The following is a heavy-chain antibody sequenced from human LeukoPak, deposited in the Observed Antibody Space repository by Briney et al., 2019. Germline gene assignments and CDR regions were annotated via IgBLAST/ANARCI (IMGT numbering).Heavy chain of an antibody. CDR1: GFTFSSYW. V-gene: IGHV3-7*01. J-gene: IGHJ4*02. Sequence: GGSLRLSCAASGFTFSSYWMSWVRQAPGKGLEWVANIKQDGSEKYYVDSVKGRFTISRDNAKNSLYLQMNSLRAEDTAVYYCARLDRPIWFGESTIDYWGQGTLVIVSS. D-gene: IGHD3-10*01. CDR2: IKQDGSEK. CDR3: ARLDRPIWFGESTIDY.